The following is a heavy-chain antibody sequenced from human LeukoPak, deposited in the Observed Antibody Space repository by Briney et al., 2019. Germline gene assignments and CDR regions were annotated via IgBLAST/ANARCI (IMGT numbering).Heavy chain of an antibody. Sequence: PGRSLRLSCAASGFTFSSYGMHWVRQASGKGLEWVAVISYDGSNKYYAESVKGRFTISRDNSKNTVYLEMNSLRAEDTAVYFCARGGVDYYGSGTYYLMYYFDYWGQGALVTVSS. J-gene: IGHJ4*02. CDR2: ISYDGSNK. D-gene: IGHD3-10*01. CDR1: GFTFSSYG. CDR3: ARGGVDYYGSGTYYLMYYFDY. V-gene: IGHV3-30*03.